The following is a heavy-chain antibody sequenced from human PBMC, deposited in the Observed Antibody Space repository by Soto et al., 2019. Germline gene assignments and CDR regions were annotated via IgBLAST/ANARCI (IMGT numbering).Heavy chain of an antibody. D-gene: IGHD5-12*01. CDR3: ARGRGIVATINRSLLFDY. Sequence: SETLSLTCSVSGGSFSPNYWAWIRQPPGKGLEWIGYIYYAGTTCYNPSLKSRVTITVDTSKNQFSLKLSSVTAADTAVYYCARGRGIVATINRSLLFDYWGQGTLVTVS. V-gene: IGHV4-59*12. J-gene: IGHJ4*02. CDR1: GGSFSPNY. CDR2: IYYAGTT.